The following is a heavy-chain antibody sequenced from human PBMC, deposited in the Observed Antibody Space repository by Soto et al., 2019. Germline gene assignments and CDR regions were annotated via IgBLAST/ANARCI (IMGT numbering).Heavy chain of an antibody. V-gene: IGHV1-69*13. CDR3: ARKGXFWSGHTPNYYYYGMDV. D-gene: IGHD3-3*01. CDR1: GGTFSSYA. Sequence: SVKVSCKASGGTFSSYAISWVRQAPGQGLEWMGGIIPIFGTANYAQKFQGRVTITADESTSTAYMELSSLRSEDTAVYYCARKGXFWSGHTPNYYYYGMDVWGQGTTVTVSS. J-gene: IGHJ6*02. CDR2: IIPIFGTA.